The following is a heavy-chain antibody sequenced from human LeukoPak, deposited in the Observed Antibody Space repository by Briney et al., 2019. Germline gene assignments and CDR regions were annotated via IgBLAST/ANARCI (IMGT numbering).Heavy chain of an antibody. V-gene: IGHV3-23*01. J-gene: IGHJ4*02. Sequence: GGSLGLSCAASGFTFNTYAMSWVRQAPGKGLEWVSAISGSGGSTFYADSVKGRFTISRDNAKNTLYLQMNSLRAEDTAVYYCARVVSMWELFDYWGQGTLVTVSS. CDR2: ISGSGGST. D-gene: IGHD1-26*01. CDR3: ARVVSMWELFDY. CDR1: GFTFNTYA.